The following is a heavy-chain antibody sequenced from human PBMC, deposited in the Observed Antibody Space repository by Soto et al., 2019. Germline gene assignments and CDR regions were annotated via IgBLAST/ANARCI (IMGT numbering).Heavy chain of an antibody. J-gene: IGHJ5*02. CDR2: ISAYNGNT. CDR1: GGTFSSYA. Sequence: ASVKVSCKASGGTFSSYAISWVRQAPGQGLEWMGWISAYNGNTNYAQKPQGRVTMTTDTSTSTAYMELRSLRSDDTAVYYCARDYGDYDWFDPWGQGTLVTVSS. CDR3: ARDYGDYDWFDP. V-gene: IGHV1-18*01. D-gene: IGHD4-17*01.